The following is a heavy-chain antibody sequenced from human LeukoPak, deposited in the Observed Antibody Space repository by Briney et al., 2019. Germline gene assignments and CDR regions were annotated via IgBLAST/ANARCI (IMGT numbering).Heavy chain of an antibody. J-gene: IGHJ5*02. CDR2: IYYSGST. Sequence: SETLSLTCTVSGGSISSYYWSWIRQPPGKGLEWIGYIYYSGSTNYNPSLKSRVTISVDTSKNQFSLKLSSVTAADTAVYYCARYCSSTSCFVSRWTRHWNYVRDWFDPWGQGTLVTVSS. V-gene: IGHV4-59*01. D-gene: IGHD2-2*01. CDR1: GGSISSYY. CDR3: ARYCSSTSCFVSRWTRHWNYVRDWFDP.